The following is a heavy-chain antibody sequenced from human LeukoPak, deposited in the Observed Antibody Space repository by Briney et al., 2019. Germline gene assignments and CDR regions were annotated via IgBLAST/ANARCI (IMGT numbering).Heavy chain of an antibody. V-gene: IGHV4-39*07. J-gene: IGHJ4*02. CDR3: ARGLYPYYFDY. Sequence: SETLSLTCTVSGGSISSSSYYWGWIRQPPGKGLEWIGSIYYSGSTYYNPSLKSRVTISVDTSKNQFSLKLSSVTAADTAVYYCARGLYPYYFDYWGQGTLVTVSS. CDR1: GGSISSSSYY. CDR2: IYYSGST. D-gene: IGHD3-16*01.